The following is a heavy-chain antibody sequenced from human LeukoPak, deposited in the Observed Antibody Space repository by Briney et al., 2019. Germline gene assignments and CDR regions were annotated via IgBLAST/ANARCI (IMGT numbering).Heavy chain of an antibody. J-gene: IGHJ3*02. V-gene: IGHV3-66*01. CDR1: GYTVSSSY. Sequence: PGGSLRLSCAASGYTVSSSYMNWVRQAPGKGLEWVSNIYSGGSTNYADSVKGRFTISRDNSKNTLFLQMNSLRADDTAVYYCTRDRVSGQYYSDSFDTWGQGTMVTVSS. D-gene: IGHD3-10*01. CDR2: IYSGGST. CDR3: TRDRVSGQYYSDSFDT.